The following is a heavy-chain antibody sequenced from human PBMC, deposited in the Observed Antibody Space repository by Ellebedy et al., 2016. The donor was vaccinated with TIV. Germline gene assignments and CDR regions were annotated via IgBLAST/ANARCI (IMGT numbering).Heavy chain of an antibody. D-gene: IGHD4-17*01. Sequence: PGGSLRLSCAASGFTFDDYGMSWVRQAPGKGLEWVSGINWNGGSTGYADSVKGRFTISRDNAKNSLYLQMNSLRAEDTALYYCARSIPTTGKTTYGDYGNWFDPWGQGTLVTVSS. CDR2: INWNGGST. J-gene: IGHJ5*02. CDR1: GFTFDDYG. V-gene: IGHV3-20*04. CDR3: ARSIPTTGKTTYGDYGNWFDP.